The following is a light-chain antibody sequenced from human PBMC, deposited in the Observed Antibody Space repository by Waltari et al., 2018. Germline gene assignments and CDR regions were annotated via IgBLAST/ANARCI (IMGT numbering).Light chain of an antibody. CDR2: DTS. CDR1: ESGFGY. Sequence: IVLTHSSATLSVSPVDRATLSCRASESGFGYFAWYKQKPGQAPRLRIFDTSKRAPGIPARFSGSGYGTDFTLTINSLETEDFALYYCQQRSIWPLTFGGGTKV. CDR3: QQRSIWPLT. J-gene: IGKJ4*01. V-gene: IGKV3-11*01.